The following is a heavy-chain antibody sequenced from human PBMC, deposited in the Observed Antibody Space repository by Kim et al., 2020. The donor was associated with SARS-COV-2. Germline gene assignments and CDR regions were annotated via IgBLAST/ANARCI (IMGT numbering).Heavy chain of an antibody. D-gene: IGHD3-10*01. CDR3: ARVTSLYYGSGSLISNPYYYYYYYMDV. CDR1: GFTFSSYA. Sequence: GGSLRLSCAASGFTFSSYAMHWVRQAPGKGLEWVAVISYDGSNKYYADSVKGRFTISRDNSKNTLYLQMNSLRAEDTAVYYCARVTSLYYGSGSLISNPYYYYYYYMDVWGKGTTVTVSS. CDR2: ISYDGSNK. J-gene: IGHJ6*03. V-gene: IGHV3-30-3*01.